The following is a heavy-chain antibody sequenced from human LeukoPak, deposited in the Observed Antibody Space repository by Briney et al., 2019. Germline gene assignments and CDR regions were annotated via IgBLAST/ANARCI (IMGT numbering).Heavy chain of an antibody. D-gene: IGHD1-26*01. CDR1: GLTVSSNY. J-gene: IGHJ4*02. CDR3: ARAGSGSWPDY. V-gene: IGHV3-66*02. CDR2: IYSGGNT. Sequence: GGSLRLSCAASGLTVSSNYMSWVRQAPGKGLEWVSVIYSGGNTYYADSVKGRFTISRDNSKNTLYLQMNSLRAEDTAVYYCARAGSGSWPDYWGQGTLVTVSS.